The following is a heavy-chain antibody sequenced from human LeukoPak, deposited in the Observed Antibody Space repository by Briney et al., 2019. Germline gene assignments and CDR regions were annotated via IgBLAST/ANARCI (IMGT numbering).Heavy chain of an antibody. V-gene: IGHV3-74*01. Sequence: GGSLRLSCAASGFTFSSYWMHWVRHTPGKGLVWVSRIKGDGSSTSSADSVKGRFTISRDNAKNTLYLQMNSLRAEDTAVYYCARDGYSFGHDFDYWGQGTLVTVSS. D-gene: IGHD5-18*01. J-gene: IGHJ4*02. CDR2: IKGDGSST. CDR1: GFTFSSYW. CDR3: ARDGYSFGHDFDY.